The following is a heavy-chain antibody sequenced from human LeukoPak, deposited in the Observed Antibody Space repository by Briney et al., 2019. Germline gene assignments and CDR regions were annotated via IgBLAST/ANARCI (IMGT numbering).Heavy chain of an antibody. V-gene: IGHV3-15*01. D-gene: IGHD3-3*01. CDR2: IKSKTDGGTT. CDR1: GFTFSNAW. CDR3: TTPHDFSAPYYYYMDV. Sequence: PGGSLRLSCAASGFTFSNAWMSWVRQVPGKGLEWVGRIKSKTDGGTTDYAAPVKGRFTISRDDSKNTLYLQMNSLKTEDTAVYYCTTPHDFSAPYYYYMDVWGKGTTVTVSS. J-gene: IGHJ6*03.